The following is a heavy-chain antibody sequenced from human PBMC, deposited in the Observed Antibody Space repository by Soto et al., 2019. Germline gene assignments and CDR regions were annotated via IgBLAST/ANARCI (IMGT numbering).Heavy chain of an antibody. CDR1: GYTFTGYY. D-gene: IGHD3-22*01. CDR2: INPNSGGT. CDR3: ARDDDSSGYGMDV. V-gene: IGHV1-2*04. J-gene: IGHJ6*02. Sequence: ASVKVSCKASGYTFTGYYMHWVRQAPGQGLEWMGWINPNSGGTNYAQKFQGWVTMTRDTSISTAYMELSRLRSDDTAVYYCARDDDSSGYGMDVWGQGTTVTVSS.